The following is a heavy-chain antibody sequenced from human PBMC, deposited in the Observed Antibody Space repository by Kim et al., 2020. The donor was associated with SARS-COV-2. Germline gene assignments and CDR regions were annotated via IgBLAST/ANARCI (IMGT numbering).Heavy chain of an antibody. D-gene: IGHD1-26*01. CDR2: IYYSGST. V-gene: IGHV4-39*07. CDR3: ARETEWELPDFDY. CDR1: GGSISSSSYY. Sequence: SETLSLTCTVSGGSISSSSYYWGWIRQPPGKGLEWIGSIYYSGSTYYNPSLKSRVTISVDTSKNQFSLKLSSVTAADTAVYYCARETEWELPDFDYWGQGTLVTVSS. J-gene: IGHJ4*02.